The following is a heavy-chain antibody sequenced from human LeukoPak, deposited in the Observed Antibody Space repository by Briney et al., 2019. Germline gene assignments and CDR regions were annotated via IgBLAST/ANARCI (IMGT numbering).Heavy chain of an antibody. CDR3: AKGYYDFWSGYSAFDY. CDR2: ISWNSGSI. J-gene: IGHJ4*02. Sequence: GRSLRLSCAASGFTFDDYAMHWVRQAPGQGLEWVSGISWNSGSIGYADSVKGRFTISRDNAKNSLYLQMNSLRAEDMALYYCAKGYYDFWSGYSAFDYWGQGTLVTVSS. V-gene: IGHV3-9*03. CDR1: GFTFDDYA. D-gene: IGHD3-3*01.